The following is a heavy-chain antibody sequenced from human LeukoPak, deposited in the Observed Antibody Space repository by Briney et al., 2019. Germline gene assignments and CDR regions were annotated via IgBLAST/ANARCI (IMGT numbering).Heavy chain of an antibody. CDR1: GGSISSYY. V-gene: IGHV4-59*01. D-gene: IGHD3-22*01. CDR2: IYYSGST. Sequence: PSETLSLTCTVSGGSISSYYWSWIRQPPGKGLEWIGYIYYSGSTNYNPSLKSRVTISVDTSKNQFSLKLSSVTAADTAVYYCARDLRDYYDSSGYSLDYWGQGTLVTVSS. J-gene: IGHJ4*02. CDR3: ARDLRDYYDSSGYSLDY.